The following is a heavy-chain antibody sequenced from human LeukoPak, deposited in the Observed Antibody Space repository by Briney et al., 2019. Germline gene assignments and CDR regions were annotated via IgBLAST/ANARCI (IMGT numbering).Heavy chain of an antibody. Sequence: GGSLRLSCAASGFTLSNYWMHWVRQGPGKGLVWVSRINSDGSSTSYADSVKGRLTISRDNAKNTLYLQMNSLRAEDTAVYYCARGARYYPVDYWGQGTLVTVSS. J-gene: IGHJ4*02. CDR1: GFTLSNYW. CDR2: INSDGSST. V-gene: IGHV3-74*01. D-gene: IGHD3-22*01. CDR3: ARGARYYPVDY.